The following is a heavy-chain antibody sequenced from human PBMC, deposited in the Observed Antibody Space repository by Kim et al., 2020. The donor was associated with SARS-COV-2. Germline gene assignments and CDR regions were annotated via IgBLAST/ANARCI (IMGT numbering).Heavy chain of an antibody. CDR2: VTRKSTFM. V-gene: IGHV3-23*01. J-gene: IGHJ4*02. CDR3: AKGSTSGRVFDS. Sequence: GGSLRLSCAASGFNFGNYAMAWVRQAPGKGLEWVSGVTRKSTFMYIADSVKVRFSISRDISNNVVYLQMAGLRADDTAISYCAKGSTSGRVFDSWGQGT. CDR1: GFNFGNYA. D-gene: IGHD6-19*01.